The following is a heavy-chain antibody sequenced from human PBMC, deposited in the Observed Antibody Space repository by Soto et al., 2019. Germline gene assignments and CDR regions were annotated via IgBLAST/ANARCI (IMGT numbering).Heavy chain of an antibody. V-gene: IGHV4-59*01. CDR3: ARSRYCSGGSCYSDFQH. D-gene: IGHD2-15*01. Sequence: SETLSLTCTVSGGSISSYYWSWIRQPPGKGLEWIGYIYYSGSTNYNPSLESRVTISVDTSKNQFSLKLSSVTAADTAVYYCARSRYCSGGSCYSDFQHWGQGTLVTVSS. CDR2: IYYSGST. J-gene: IGHJ1*01. CDR1: GGSISSYY.